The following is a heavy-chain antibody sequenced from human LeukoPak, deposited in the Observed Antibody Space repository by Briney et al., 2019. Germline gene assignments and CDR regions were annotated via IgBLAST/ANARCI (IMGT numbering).Heavy chain of an antibody. CDR2: IYHSGST. CDR3: TRDHLESFGWFGVLPRGWFDP. Sequence: SETLSLTCAVSGGSISSSNWWSWVRQSPGKGLEWIGEIYHSGSTNYNPSLRSRVSISIDKSKNQFSLKLSSVTAADTAVYYCTRDHLESFGWFGVLPRGWFDPWGQGTLVTVSS. V-gene: IGHV4-4*02. J-gene: IGHJ5*02. CDR1: GGSISSSNW. D-gene: IGHD3-10*01.